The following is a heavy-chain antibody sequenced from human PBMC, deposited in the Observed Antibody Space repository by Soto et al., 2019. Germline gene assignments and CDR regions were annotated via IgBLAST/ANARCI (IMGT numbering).Heavy chain of an antibody. Sequence: EVQLVESGGGLVQPGGSLRLSCAASGFTFSSYWMHWVRQPPGKGLVWVSRINSDGSSTSYADSVKGRFTISRDNAKNTLYLQMNSLRAEDTAVYYCARDNLYGDYEDYWGQGTLVTVSS. J-gene: IGHJ4*02. CDR3: ARDNLYGDYEDY. CDR1: GFTFSSYW. V-gene: IGHV3-74*01. D-gene: IGHD4-17*01. CDR2: INSDGSST.